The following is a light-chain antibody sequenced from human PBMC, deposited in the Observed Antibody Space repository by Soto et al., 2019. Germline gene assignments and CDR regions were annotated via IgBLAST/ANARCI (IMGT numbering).Light chain of an antibody. CDR3: QQYNNWPPRGT. V-gene: IGKV3-15*01. Sequence: EIVMTQSPATLSVSPGERATLSCRASQSVSSNLAWYQQKPGQAPRLLIYGASTRATGIPARFSGSGSGTEFTLTISSLQSEDFAVYYCQQYNNWPPRGTFGQRTKVEIK. J-gene: IGKJ1*01. CDR1: QSVSSN. CDR2: GAS.